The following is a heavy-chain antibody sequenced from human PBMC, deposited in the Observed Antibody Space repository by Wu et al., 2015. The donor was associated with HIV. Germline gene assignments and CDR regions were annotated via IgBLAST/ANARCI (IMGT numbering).Heavy chain of an antibody. CDR1: GGTFSSYA. J-gene: IGHJ5*02. D-gene: IGHD2-2*01. Sequence: QVQLVQSGAEVKKPGSSVKVSCKASGGTFSSYAISWVRQAPGQGLEWMGGIIPIFGTANYAQKFQGRVTITADESTSTAYMELSSLRSEDTAVYYCAKVQYQLLTSWPIWFDPGAREPWSPSPQ. CDR2: IIPIFGTA. V-gene: IGHV1-69*13. CDR3: AKVQYQLLTSWPIWFDP.